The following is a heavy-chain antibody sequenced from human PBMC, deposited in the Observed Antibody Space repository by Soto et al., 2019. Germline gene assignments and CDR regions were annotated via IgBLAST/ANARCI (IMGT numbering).Heavy chain of an antibody. J-gene: IGHJ6*02. V-gene: IGHV4-61*01. CDR3: ASVTRTCISTSCYRYYYGMDV. CDR2: IYYSGST. Sequence: PSETLSLTCTVSGFNVISGSYYWSWIRQPPGKGLEWIGYIYYSGSTNYNPSLKSRVTISVDTSKNQFSLKLSSVTAADTAVYYCASVTRTCISTSCYRYYYGMDVWGQGTTVTVSS. D-gene: IGHD2-2*02. CDR1: GFNVISGSYY.